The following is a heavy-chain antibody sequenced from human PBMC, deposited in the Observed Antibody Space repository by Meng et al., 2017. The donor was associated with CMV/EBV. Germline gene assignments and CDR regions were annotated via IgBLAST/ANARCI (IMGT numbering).Heavy chain of an antibody. CDR1: GFTFSSYE. J-gene: IGHJ4*02. V-gene: IGHV3-48*03. CDR2: ISSSGSTI. CDR3: ARGSNYRYFDY. Sequence: GGSLRLSFAASGFTFSSYEMNWVRQAPGKGLEWVSYISSSGSTIYYADSVKGRFTISRDNAKNSLYLQMNSLRAEDTAVYYCARGSNYRYFDYWGQGTLVTVSS. D-gene: IGHD4-11*01.